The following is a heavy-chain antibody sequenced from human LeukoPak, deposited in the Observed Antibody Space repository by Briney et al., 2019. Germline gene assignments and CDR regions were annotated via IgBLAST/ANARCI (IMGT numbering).Heavy chain of an antibody. D-gene: IGHD5-12*01. J-gene: IGHJ5*02. V-gene: IGHV1-69*05. Sequence: GASVKVSCKASGGTFSSYAISWMRQAPGQGLEWMGGIIPIFGTANYAQKFQGRVTITTDESTSTAYMELSSLRSEDTAVYYCARVGGYDTFNWFDPWGQGTLVTVSS. CDR2: IIPIFGTA. CDR3: ARVGGYDTFNWFDP. CDR1: GGTFSSYA.